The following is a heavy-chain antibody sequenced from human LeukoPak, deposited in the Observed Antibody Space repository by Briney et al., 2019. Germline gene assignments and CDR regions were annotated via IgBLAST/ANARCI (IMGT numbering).Heavy chain of an antibody. Sequence: ASGKLSCKASGYTFTSYTMNWVGQAPGQGLEWMGWINTNTGDPVYAQGFTGRFVFSLGTSVSTAYLQISSLKAEDTAVYYCARDSYRYRRRWFDPWGQGTLVTVSS. CDR3: ARDSYRYRRRWFDP. CDR1: GYTFTSYT. CDR2: INTNTGDP. V-gene: IGHV7-4-1*02. J-gene: IGHJ5*02. D-gene: IGHD5-18*01.